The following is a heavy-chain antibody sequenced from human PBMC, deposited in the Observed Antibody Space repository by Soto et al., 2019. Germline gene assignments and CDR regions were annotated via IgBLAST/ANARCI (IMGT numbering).Heavy chain of an antibody. D-gene: IGHD3-10*01. J-gene: IGHJ6*01. CDR3: AKDVSSFAHYSGMDV. CDR1: GFSFSTSG. V-gene: IGHV3-30*18. CDR2: ISTDGRNK. Sequence: PGGSLRLSCAASGFSFSTSGMDWVRQAPGKGLEWVAVISTDGRNKYYADSVKGRFTISRDNSKNTVYLQMDSLRPDDTAVYYSAKDVSSFAHYSGMDVWGQATKVTIAP.